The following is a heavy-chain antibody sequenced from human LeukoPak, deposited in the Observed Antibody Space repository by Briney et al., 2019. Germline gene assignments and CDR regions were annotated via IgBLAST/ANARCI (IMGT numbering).Heavy chain of an antibody. J-gene: IGHJ6*03. Sequence: LGGSLRLSCAASGFSFSSYAMSWVRQSPGKGLEWVSGISGSGGSTKHADSVKGRFTISRDNSKNTLYLQMNSLRAEDTAVYYCAKDGMYGGSYFGNYYYYMDVWGKGTTVTVSS. CDR3: AKDGMYGGSYFGNYYYYMDV. D-gene: IGHD1-26*01. CDR1: GFSFSSYA. CDR2: ISGSGGST. V-gene: IGHV3-23*01.